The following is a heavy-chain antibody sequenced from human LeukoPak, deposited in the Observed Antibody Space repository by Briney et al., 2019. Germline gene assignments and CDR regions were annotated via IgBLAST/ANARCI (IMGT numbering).Heavy chain of an antibody. Sequence: GGSLRPSCAASGFTFSSYSMNWVRQAPGKGPEWVSSISSSSSYIYYADSVKGRFTISRDNAKNSLYLQMNSLRAEDTAVYYCARESTVTPNFDYWGQGTLVTVSS. CDR2: ISSSSSYI. V-gene: IGHV3-21*01. CDR1: GFTFSSYS. CDR3: ARESTVTPNFDY. J-gene: IGHJ4*02. D-gene: IGHD4-17*01.